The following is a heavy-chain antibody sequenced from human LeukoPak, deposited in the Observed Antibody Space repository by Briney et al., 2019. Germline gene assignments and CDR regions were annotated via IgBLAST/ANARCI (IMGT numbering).Heavy chain of an antibody. CDR3: ARRPSRGWTYYFVY. CDR1: GGSISSYY. CDR2: IYYSGST. Sequence: PSETLSLTCTVSGGSISSYYGSWIRQPPGKGLEWIGYIYYSGSTNYNPSLKSRVTISVDTSKNQFSLKLSSVTAADTAVYYCARRPSRGWTYYFVYWGQGTLVTVSS. D-gene: IGHD2-15*01. V-gene: IGHV4-59*08. J-gene: IGHJ4*02.